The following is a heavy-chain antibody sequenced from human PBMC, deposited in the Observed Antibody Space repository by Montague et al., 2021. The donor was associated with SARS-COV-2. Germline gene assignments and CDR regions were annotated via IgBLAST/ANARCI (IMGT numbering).Heavy chain of an antibody. D-gene: IGHD3-3*01. J-gene: IGHJ3*02. CDR3: ARRGLAGITIFGVVTPRGGFDI. CDR1: GGSISSSSYY. CDR2: IYYSGST. V-gene: IGHV4-39*01. Sequence: SDTLSLTCTVSGGSISSSSYYWGWIRQPPGKGLEWIGSIYYSGSTYYNPSLKSRVTISVDTSKNQFSLKLSSVTAADTAVYYCARRGLAGITIFGVVTPRGGFDIWGQGTMVTVSS.